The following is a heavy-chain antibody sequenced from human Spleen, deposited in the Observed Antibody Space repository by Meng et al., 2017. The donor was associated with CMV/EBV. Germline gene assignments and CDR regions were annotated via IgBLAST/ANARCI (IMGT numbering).Heavy chain of an antibody. J-gene: IGHJ5*02. CDR3: ARHTFDP. CDR2: VYYTGSA. CDR1: GDSISSYY. D-gene: IGHD2-2*02. Sequence: SETLSLTCTVSGDSISSYYWSWIRQPPGKGLEWIGYVYYTGSANYNPSLKSRVTISVDTSKSQFSLKLSSVTAADTAVYYCARHTFDPWGQGTLVTVSS. V-gene: IGHV4-59*01.